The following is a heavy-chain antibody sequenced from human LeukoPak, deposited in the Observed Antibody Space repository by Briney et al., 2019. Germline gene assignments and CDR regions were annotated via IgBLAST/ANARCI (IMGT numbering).Heavy chain of an antibody. CDR2: ISYEGRNK. J-gene: IGHJ4*02. Sequence: GRSLRLSCAASGFTFSSCAMHGVRQAPGKGLEWVAVISYEGRNKYYADSVKGLFTTSRDNSKNPLYLQMNSMRAEDTAVYYCARVYYWGQGTLVTVSS. CDR1: GFTFSSCA. CDR3: ARVYY. V-gene: IGHV3-30*04.